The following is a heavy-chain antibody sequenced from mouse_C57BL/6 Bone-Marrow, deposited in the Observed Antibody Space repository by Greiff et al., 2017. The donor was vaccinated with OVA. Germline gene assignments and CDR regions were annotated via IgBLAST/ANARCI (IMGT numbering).Heavy chain of an antibody. CDR3: ARKKPLGAMDY. D-gene: IGHD4-1*01. CDR2: ISSGSSTI. Sequence: EVMLVESGGGLVKPGGSLKLSCAASGFTFSDYGMHWVRQAPEKGLEWVAYISSGSSTIYYADTVKGRFTISRDNATNTLFLHMTSLRSEDTAMYYCARKKPLGAMDYWGQGTSVTVSS. J-gene: IGHJ4*01. V-gene: IGHV5-17*01. CDR1: GFTFSDYG.